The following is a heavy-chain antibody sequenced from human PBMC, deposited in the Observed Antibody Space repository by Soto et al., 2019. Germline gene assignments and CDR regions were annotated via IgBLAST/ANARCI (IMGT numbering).Heavy chain of an antibody. CDR2: IYYSGSI. CDR3: AREIGYSSTWPSY. Sequence: SETLSLTCNVSGDSIRSSKYYWGWIRQPPGKGLEWIGTIYYSGSIYYNPSLKSRVTISIDTSKNTLYLEMKSLRVEDTAVYYCAREIGYSSTWPSYWGPGTLVTVSS. CDR1: GDSIRSSKYY. D-gene: IGHD6-13*01. J-gene: IGHJ4*02. V-gene: IGHV4-39*02.